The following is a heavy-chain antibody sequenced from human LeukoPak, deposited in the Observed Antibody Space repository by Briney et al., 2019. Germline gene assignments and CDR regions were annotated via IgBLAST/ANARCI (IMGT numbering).Heavy chain of an antibody. CDR3: AKESSVAGAGLLDY. D-gene: IGHD6-19*01. CDR2: ISGSGGSK. V-gene: IGHV3-23*01. J-gene: IGHJ4*02. CDR1: GFTFSSYA. Sequence: PGGALRLSCAASGFTFSSYAMSWVRQAPEKGLEWVSSISGSGGSKWFADSVKGRCTISRDNSENTLYLQMNRLRAEDTALYYCAKESSVAGAGLLDYWGQGTLVTVSS.